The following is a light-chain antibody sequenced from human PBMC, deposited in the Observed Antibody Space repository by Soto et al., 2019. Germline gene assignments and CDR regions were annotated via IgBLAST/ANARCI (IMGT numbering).Light chain of an antibody. CDR3: LLYLGGGIWV. CDR1: SGSVSTTHY. V-gene: IGLV8-61*01. CDR2: GTN. J-gene: IGLJ3*02. Sequence: QAVVTQDPSFSVSPGGTVALTCGLSSGSVSTTHYPSWYQQTPGQAPRTLVYGTNTRSSGVPNRVSGSIVGDKAALIIAGARADDESDYYCLLYLGGGIWVFGGGTKLTVL.